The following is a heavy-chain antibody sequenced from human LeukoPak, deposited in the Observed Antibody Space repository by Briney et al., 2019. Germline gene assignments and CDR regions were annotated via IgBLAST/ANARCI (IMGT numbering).Heavy chain of an antibody. CDR3: ARTGTYYYGSGSYFGRKGFFDY. Sequence: PSETLSLTCAVYGGSFSGYYWSWIRQPPGKGLEWIGEINHSGSTNYNPSLKSRVTISVDTSKNQFSLKLSSVTAADTAVYYCARTGTYYYGSGSYFGRKGFFDYWGQGTLVTVSS. V-gene: IGHV4-34*01. J-gene: IGHJ4*02. CDR2: INHSGST. CDR1: GGSFSGYY. D-gene: IGHD3-10*01.